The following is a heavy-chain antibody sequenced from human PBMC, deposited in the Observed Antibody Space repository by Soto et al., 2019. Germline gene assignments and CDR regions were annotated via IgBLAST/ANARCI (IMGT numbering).Heavy chain of an antibody. D-gene: IGHD5-12*01. J-gene: IGHJ4*02. CDR3: ARVGASEIVAPTDYLYC. CDR1: GYTFSSYY. CDR2: INHGGDSA. V-gene: IGHV1-46*01. Sequence: QVQLVQSGAEVKQPGASVKVSCKASGYTFSSYYIHWVRQAPGQGLAWLGVINHGGDSADSAQKFKGSVTITRYTSTSAVYMHVISLSSADTAVYLYARVGASEIVAPTDYLYCWCEFTLGALS.